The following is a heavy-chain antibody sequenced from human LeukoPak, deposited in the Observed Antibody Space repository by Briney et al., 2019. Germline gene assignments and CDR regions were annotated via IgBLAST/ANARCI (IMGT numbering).Heavy chain of an antibody. D-gene: IGHD1-26*01. CDR3: AKVPYSGSYGAEDY. CDR1: GFTVSSNY. J-gene: IGHJ4*02. Sequence: PGGSLRLSCAASGFTVSSNYMSWVRQAPGKGLEWVSSIGGSGDTTWHADSVKGRFTISRDNSKDTLYMQMNSLRAEDTAVYYCAKVPYSGSYGAEDYWGQGTLVTVSS. CDR2: IGGSGDTT. V-gene: IGHV3-23*01.